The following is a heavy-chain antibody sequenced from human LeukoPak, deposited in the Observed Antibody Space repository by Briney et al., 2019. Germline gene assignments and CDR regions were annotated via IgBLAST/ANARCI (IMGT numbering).Heavy chain of an antibody. CDR3: ARGRLRLRNWFDP. Sequence: GSVKVSCKASGYTFAGYYMHWVRQAPGQGLEWMGWINPNSGGTNYAQKFQGRVTMTRDTSISTAYMELSSLRSEDTAVYYCARGRLRLRNWFDPWGQGTLVTVSS. CDR2: INPNSGGT. D-gene: IGHD2-15*01. CDR1: GYTFAGYY. J-gene: IGHJ5*02. V-gene: IGHV1-2*02.